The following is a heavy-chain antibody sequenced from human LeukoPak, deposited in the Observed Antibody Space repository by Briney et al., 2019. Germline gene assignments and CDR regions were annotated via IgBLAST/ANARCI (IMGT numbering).Heavy chain of an antibody. CDR1: AFTPSSNW. V-gene: IGHV3-7*04. Sequence: SLSLASTPSAFTPSSNWTNWDRQAPGKWLEWVANIKQDGSEKYYVGSVKGRYSLYRDNAKKALYLQMNSLRADDTAVYYCARETEMANLDYWGQGTLVSVSS. J-gene: IGHJ4*02. CDR2: IKQDGSEK. D-gene: IGHD5-24*01. CDR3: ARETEMANLDY.